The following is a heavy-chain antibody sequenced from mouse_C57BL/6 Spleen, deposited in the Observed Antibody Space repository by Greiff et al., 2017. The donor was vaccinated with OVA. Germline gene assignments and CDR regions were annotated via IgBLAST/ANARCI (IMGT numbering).Heavy chain of an antibody. CDR3: ARGDYDYPYAMDY. V-gene: IGHV1-58*01. CDR1: GYTFTSYG. CDR2: IYIGNGYT. J-gene: IGHJ4*01. D-gene: IGHD2-4*01. Sequence: EVKLVESGAELVRPGSSVKMSCKTSGYTFTSYGINWVKQRPGQGLEWIGYIYIGNGYTEYNEKFKGKATLTSDTSSSTAYMQLSRLPSEDSAIYFCARGDYDYPYAMDYWGQGTSVTVSS.